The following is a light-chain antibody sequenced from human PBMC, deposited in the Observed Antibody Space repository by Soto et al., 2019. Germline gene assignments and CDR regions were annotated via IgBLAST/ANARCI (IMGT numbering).Light chain of an antibody. CDR1: HTVRNNY. J-gene: IGKJ5*01. CDR2: GAS. CDR3: QQYGSSPIT. V-gene: IGKV3-20*01. Sequence: EFVLTQSPGTLSFSPGERATLSCRASHTVRNNYLAWYQQKPGQAPRLLIYGASSRATGIPDRFSGSGSGTDFTLTISRLEPEDFAVYYCQQYGSSPITFGQGTRLEIK.